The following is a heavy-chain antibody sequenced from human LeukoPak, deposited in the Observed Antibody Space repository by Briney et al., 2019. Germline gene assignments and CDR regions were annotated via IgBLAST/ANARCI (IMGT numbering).Heavy chain of an antibody. J-gene: IGHJ4*02. V-gene: IGHV3-73*01. Sequence: GGSLRLSCAASGFTFSGSAMHWVRQASGKGLEWVGRIRSKANSYATAYAASVKGRFTISRDDSKNTAYLQMNSLKTEDTAVYYCARAREPRRSSWYFDYWGQGTLVTVSS. CDR1: GFTFSGSA. CDR2: IRSKANSYAT. D-gene: IGHD6-13*01. CDR3: ARAREPRRSSWYFDY.